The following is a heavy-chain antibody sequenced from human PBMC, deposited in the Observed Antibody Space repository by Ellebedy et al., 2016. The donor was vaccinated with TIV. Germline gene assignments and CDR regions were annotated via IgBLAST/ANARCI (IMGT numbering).Heavy chain of an antibody. D-gene: IGHD6-19*01. V-gene: IGHV3-23*01. J-gene: IGHJ4*02. CDR2: INDRGVST. Sequence: GESLKISCAAFGFSFSSYAMSWVRQTPGKGLEWVSSINDRGVSTYYADSVKGRFTVSRDNSKNTLFLQMNNLRGEDTAFYYCAKVLAVAGADYWGQGTLVTVSS. CDR1: GFSFSSYA. CDR3: AKVLAVAGADY.